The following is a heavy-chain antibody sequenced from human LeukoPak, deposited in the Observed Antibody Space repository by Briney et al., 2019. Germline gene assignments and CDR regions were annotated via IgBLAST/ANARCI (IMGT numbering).Heavy chain of an antibody. J-gene: IGHJ6*03. CDR2: MNPNSGNT. CDR1: GYTFTSYD. CDR3: ARATPTKYCTNGVCYRVGYYMDV. Sequence: ASVKVSCKASGYTFTSYDINWVRQATGQGLEWVGWMNPNSGNTGYAQKFQGRVTMTRNTSISTANMELSSLRSEDTAVYYCARATPTKYCTNGVCYRVGYYMDVWGKGTTVTVSS. V-gene: IGHV1-8*01. D-gene: IGHD2-8*01.